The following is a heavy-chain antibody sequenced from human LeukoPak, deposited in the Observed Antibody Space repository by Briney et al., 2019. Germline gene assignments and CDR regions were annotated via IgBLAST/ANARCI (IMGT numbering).Heavy chain of an antibody. V-gene: IGHV3-30-3*01. D-gene: IGHD3-10*01. J-gene: IGHJ4*02. CDR1: GFTFASYA. CDR3: ARGRNSGSFIIDY. Sequence: PGRSLRLSCAGSGFTFASYAVHWVRQAPGKRLEWVAFTSSDGTTEHYRDSVKGRFTLSRDNSKNTVSLQMNSLGTEDTAVYYCARGRNSGSFIIDYWGQGTLVTVSS. CDR2: TSSDGTTE.